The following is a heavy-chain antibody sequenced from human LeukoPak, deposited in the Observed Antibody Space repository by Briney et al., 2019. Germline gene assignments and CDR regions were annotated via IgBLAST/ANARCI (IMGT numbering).Heavy chain of an antibody. CDR2: INPNSGGT. CDR3: ARDYCSGGSCHYYNWFDP. J-gene: IGHJ5*02. Sequence: RASVKVSCKASGYTFTGYYMHWVRQAPGQGLEWMGWINPNSGGTNYAQKFQGRVTMTRDTSISTAYMELSRLRSEDTAVYYCARDYCSGGSCHYYNWFDPWGQGTLVTVSS. V-gene: IGHV1-2*02. CDR1: GYTFTGYY. D-gene: IGHD2-15*01.